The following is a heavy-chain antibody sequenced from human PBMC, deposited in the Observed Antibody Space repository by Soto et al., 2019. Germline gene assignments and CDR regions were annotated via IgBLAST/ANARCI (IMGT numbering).Heavy chain of an antibody. V-gene: IGHV2-5*02. J-gene: IGHJ3*02. CDR3: QDQHTQDSGDFDI. D-gene: IGHD2-15*01. Sequence: SGPTLVNPTQALTLTCTFSGFSLRTTGVGVGWIRQPPGKALEWLALLYWDDDNRYNPSLKSRLTLTKDTSKSQVVLTLTNVDPADTATYYCQDQHTQDSGDFDIWGQATLVTVSS. CDR2: LYWDDDN. CDR1: GFSLRTTGVG.